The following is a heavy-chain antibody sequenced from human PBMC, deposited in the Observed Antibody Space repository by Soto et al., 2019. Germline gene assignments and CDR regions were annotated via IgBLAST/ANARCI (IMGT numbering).Heavy chain of an antibody. CDR1: GFTFSSYS. Sequence: GGSLRLSCAASGFTFSSYSMNWVRQAPGKGLEWVSYISSSSSTIYYADSVKGRFTISRDNAKNSLYLQMNSLRAEDTAVYYCASVPYSSSWYAYFDYWGQGTLVTVSS. CDR3: ASVPYSSSWYAYFDY. CDR2: ISSSSSTI. V-gene: IGHV3-48*01. D-gene: IGHD6-13*01. J-gene: IGHJ4*02.